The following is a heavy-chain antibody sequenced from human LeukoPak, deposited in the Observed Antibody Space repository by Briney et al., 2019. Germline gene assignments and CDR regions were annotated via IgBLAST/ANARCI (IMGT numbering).Heavy chain of an antibody. CDR3: ARGNSGYDRRGKNYYYYYMDV. Sequence: SETLSLTCAVYGGSFSGYYWSWIRQSPGKGLEWIGEINHSGSTNYNPSLKSRVTISVDTSKNQFSLKLSSVTAADTAAYYCARGNSGYDRRGKNYYYYYMDVWGKGTTVTVSS. D-gene: IGHD5-12*01. CDR1: GGSFSGYY. CDR2: INHSGST. V-gene: IGHV4-34*01. J-gene: IGHJ6*03.